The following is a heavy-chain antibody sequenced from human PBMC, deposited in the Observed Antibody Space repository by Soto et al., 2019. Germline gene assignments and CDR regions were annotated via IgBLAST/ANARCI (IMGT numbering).Heavy chain of an antibody. CDR1: GGSFRGYF. D-gene: IGHD3-3*02. V-gene: IGHV4-34*01. CDR3: ARDRQYHHFLSGYQNEGPYGMDV. Sequence: PSETLSLTXAVYGGSFRGYFWTWIRQAPGKGLEWIGKINHSGGTNYNSSLKSRVTISVDTSKNQFSLILSSVTAADTAVYYCARDRQYHHFLSGYQNEGPYGMDVWGQGTTVTVSS. J-gene: IGHJ6*02. CDR2: INHSGGT.